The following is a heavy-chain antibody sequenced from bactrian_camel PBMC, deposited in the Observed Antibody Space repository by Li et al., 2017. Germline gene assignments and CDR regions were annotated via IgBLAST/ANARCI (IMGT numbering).Heavy chain of an antibody. D-gene: IGHD4*01. V-gene: IGHV3S6*01. CDR2: IYEDERIT. J-gene: IGHJ6*01. Sequence: HVQLVESGGGLARSGGSLSLSREASGFPMRNYWMGWVRLAPGRGLECVSSIYEDERITYYADSVKGRFTISRDNAKNTVYLQMNGLKSDDTALYYCAADHTVYDVDYGYWGQGTQVTVS. CDR3: AADHTVYDVDYGY. CDR1: GFPMRNYW.